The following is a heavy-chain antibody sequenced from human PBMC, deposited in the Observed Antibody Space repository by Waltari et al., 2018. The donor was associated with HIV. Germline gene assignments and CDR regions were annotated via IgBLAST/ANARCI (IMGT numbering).Heavy chain of an antibody. CDR1: GFTFRSYW. Sequence: EVQLVESGGGLVQPGGSLRLSCAASGFTFRSYWMHWVRQAPGKGLLWVSCISSEGSTTNYADSVKGRLTSSRDNAKNTLYLQMNSLRADDTAVYYCARENTMTYYDALDIWGQGTMVTVSS. CDR3: ARENTMTYYDALDI. D-gene: IGHD4-17*01. V-gene: IGHV3-74*01. J-gene: IGHJ3*02. CDR2: ISSEGSTT.